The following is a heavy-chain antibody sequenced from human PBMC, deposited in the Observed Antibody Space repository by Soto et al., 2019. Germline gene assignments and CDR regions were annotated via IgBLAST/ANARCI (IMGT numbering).Heavy chain of an antibody. CDR1: GYTFTSYG. Sequence: ASVKVSCKASGYTFTSYGISWVRQAPGQGLEWMGWISAYNGNTNYAQKLQGRVTMTTDTSTSTAYMELRSLRSDDTAVYYCARGNLRFLEWLLSGSLNFDYWGQGTLVTVSS. CDR2: ISAYNGNT. J-gene: IGHJ4*02. V-gene: IGHV1-18*01. CDR3: ARGNLRFLEWLLSGSLNFDY. D-gene: IGHD3-3*01.